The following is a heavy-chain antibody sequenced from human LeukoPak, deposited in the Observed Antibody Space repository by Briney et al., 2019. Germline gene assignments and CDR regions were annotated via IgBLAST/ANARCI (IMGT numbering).Heavy chain of an antibody. CDR3: ARNHFEDY. CDR1: GFTFSSYV. D-gene: IGHD3-9*01. CDR2: ISTTTSTI. Sequence: GGSLRLSCAASGFTFSSYVMNWVRQAPGKGLEWVSYISTTTSTIYYADPVKGRFTISRDNAKNSLYLQMNSLRDEDTAVYYCARNHFEDYWGQGTLVTVSS. V-gene: IGHV3-48*02. J-gene: IGHJ4*02.